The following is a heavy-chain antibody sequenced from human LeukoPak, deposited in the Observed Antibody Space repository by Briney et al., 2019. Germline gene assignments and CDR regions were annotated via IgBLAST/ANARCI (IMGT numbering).Heavy chain of an antibody. D-gene: IGHD5-24*01. Sequence: SETLSLTCTVCGGSISSYYWSWIRQHPGKGLEWIGYIYYSGSTKYNPSLKSRVSISVDTSKNQFSLKLSSVTAAYTAVYYCARGAGAVYNLRPFDYWGQGTLVSVSS. CDR1: GGSISSYY. V-gene: IGHV4-59*08. J-gene: IGHJ4*02. CDR3: ARGAGAVYNLRPFDY. CDR2: IYYSGST.